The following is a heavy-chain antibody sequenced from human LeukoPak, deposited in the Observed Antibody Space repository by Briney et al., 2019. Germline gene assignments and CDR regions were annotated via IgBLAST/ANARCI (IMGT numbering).Heavy chain of an antibody. CDR1: GFTFDDYA. CDR3: AKVPSSIGDYYFDY. D-gene: IGHD3-10*01. CDR2: ISWNSGSI. Sequence: GRSLRLSCAASGFTFDDYAMHWVPHAPGKGLEWVSGISWNSGSIGYADSVKGRFTISRDNAKNSLYLQMNSLRAEDTVLYYCAKVPSSIGDYYFDYWGQGTLVTVSS. V-gene: IGHV3-9*01. J-gene: IGHJ4*02.